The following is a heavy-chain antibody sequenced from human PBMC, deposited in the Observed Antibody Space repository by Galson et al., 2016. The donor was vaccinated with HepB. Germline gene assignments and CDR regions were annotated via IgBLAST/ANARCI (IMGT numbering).Heavy chain of an antibody. Sequence: SLRLSCAASGFTFSTYAMSWVRQAPGKGPEWVSVITGNGGTTYYTDSVKGRFTISRDNFKSTLYLHMNSLRVDVTAVYYCAKRDYSDSECYLPLCESWGQGTLVTVSS. CDR3: AKRDYSDSECYLPLCES. J-gene: IGHJ5*02. CDR2: ITGNGGTT. D-gene: IGHD3-22*01. V-gene: IGHV3-23*01. CDR1: GFTFSTYA.